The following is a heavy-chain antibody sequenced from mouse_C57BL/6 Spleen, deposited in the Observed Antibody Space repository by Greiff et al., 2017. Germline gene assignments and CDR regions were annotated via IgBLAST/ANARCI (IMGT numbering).Heavy chain of an antibody. Sequence: EVQLVESGPGLVKPSQSLSLTCSVTGYSITSGYYWNWIRQFPGNKLEWMGYISYDGSNNYNPSLKNRISITRDTSKNQFFLKLNSVTTEDTATYYCARENYDYDVGYYAMDYWGQGTSVTVSS. V-gene: IGHV3-6*01. CDR2: ISYDGSN. CDR1: GYSITSGYY. J-gene: IGHJ4*01. D-gene: IGHD2-4*01. CDR3: ARENYDYDVGYYAMDY.